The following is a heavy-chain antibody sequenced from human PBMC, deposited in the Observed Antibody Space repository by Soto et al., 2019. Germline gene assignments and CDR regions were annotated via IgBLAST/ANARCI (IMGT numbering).Heavy chain of an antibody. D-gene: IGHD3-22*01. CDR3: AREVRYYYDSSGYLDY. CDR2: IYYSGST. Sequence: SETLSLTCTVSGGSISSYYWSWIRQPPGKGLEWIGYIYYSGSTNYNPSLKSRVTIPVDTSKNQFSLKLSTVTAADTAVYYCAREVRYYYDSSGYLDYWGQGTLVTVSS. CDR1: GGSISSYY. V-gene: IGHV4-59*01. J-gene: IGHJ4*02.